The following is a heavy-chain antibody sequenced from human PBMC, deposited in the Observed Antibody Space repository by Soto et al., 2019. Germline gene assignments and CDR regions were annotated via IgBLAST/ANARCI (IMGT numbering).Heavy chain of an antibody. J-gene: IGHJ4*02. Sequence: PSETLSLTCAVYGGSFSDYYWTWIRQSPGKGLEWIGEINHSGSTNFNPSLESRLTISVDTSRNQFSLKLASVTAADTAVYYCARVARCGCTSCYGFPSNWGQGALVTVSS. V-gene: IGHV4-34*01. CDR3: ARVARCGCTSCYGFPSN. CDR1: GGSFSDYY. D-gene: IGHD2-2*01. CDR2: INHSGST.